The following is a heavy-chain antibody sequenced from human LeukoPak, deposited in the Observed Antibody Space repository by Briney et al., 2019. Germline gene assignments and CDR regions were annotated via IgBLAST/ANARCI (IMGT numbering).Heavy chain of an antibody. Sequence: PSETLSLTCTVSGGSIGSYYWSWIRQPPGKGLEWIGSIYYTGSTNYNTSLKSRVTISLDTSNHQFSLKLTSVTAADTAVYYCARHRAQHDYWGQGTLVTVSS. V-gene: IGHV4-59*01. D-gene: IGHD1-1*01. J-gene: IGHJ4*02. CDR3: ARHRAQHDY. CDR2: IYYTGST. CDR1: GGSIGSYY.